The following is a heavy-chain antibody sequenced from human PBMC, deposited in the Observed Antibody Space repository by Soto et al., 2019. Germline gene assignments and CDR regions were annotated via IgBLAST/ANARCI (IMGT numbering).Heavy chain of an antibody. Sequence: SETLSLTCTVSGGSVSSASYYWSWIRQPPGKGLEWIAYIYNIGTTNYNPPLKSRVTISVDTSKNQLSLRLSSVTAADTAVYYCASLPRYDYYYGMAVWGQGTTVTVSS. CDR2: IYNIGTT. CDR1: GGSVSSASYY. V-gene: IGHV4-61*01. J-gene: IGHJ6*02. CDR3: ASLPRYDYYYGMAV.